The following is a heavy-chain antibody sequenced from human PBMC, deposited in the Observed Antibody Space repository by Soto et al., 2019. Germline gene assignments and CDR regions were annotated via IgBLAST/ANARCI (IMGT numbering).Heavy chain of an antibody. CDR3: ARRNSSGWFA. CDR2: IDPSDSYT. V-gene: IGHV5-10-1*01. D-gene: IGHD6-19*01. J-gene: IGHJ5*02. CDR1: GYTFTSYW. Sequence: KVSCKASGYTFTSYWISWARQMPGKGLEWMGRIDPSDSYTNYSPSFQGHVTISADKSISTAYLQWSSLKASDTDMYYCARRNSSGWFAWGQGTLVTVSS.